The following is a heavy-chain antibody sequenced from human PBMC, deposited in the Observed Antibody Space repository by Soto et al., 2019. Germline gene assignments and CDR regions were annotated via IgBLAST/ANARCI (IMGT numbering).Heavy chain of an antibody. J-gene: IGHJ4*02. Sequence: EVQLLESGGGLVQPGGSLVLSCAASGFTFSSYAMSWVRQAPGKGLEWVSSISGGGNDAYYADSGKGRFTISRDNSRNPVYRQLNRPGAADPAVHYCARRLFLATTGIGPFDFWGQGTLVTVSS. V-gene: IGHV3-23*01. CDR2: ISGGGNDA. CDR3: ARRLFLATTGIGPFDF. D-gene: IGHD1-1*01. CDR1: GFTFSSYA.